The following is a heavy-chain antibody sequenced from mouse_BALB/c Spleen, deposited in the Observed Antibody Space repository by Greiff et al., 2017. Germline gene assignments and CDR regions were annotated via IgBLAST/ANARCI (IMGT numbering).Heavy chain of an antibody. CDR3: ARGHYYGPAWFAY. V-gene: IGHV1-9*01. CDR1: GYTFSSYW. D-gene: IGHD1-1*01. Sequence: QVQLKESGAELMKPGASVKISCKATGYTFSSYWIEWVKQRPGHGLEWIGEILPGSGSTNYNEKFKGKATFTADTSSNTAYMQLSSLTSEDSAVYYCARGHYYGPAWFAYWGQGTLVTVSA. J-gene: IGHJ3*01. CDR2: ILPGSGST.